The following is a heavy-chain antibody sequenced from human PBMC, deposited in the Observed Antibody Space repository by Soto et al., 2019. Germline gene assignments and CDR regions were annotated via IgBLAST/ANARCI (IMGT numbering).Heavy chain of an antibody. D-gene: IGHD2-8*02. V-gene: IGHV1-69*13. Sequence: ASVKVSCKASGGTFSIYGFSWVRQAPGQGPEWIGGIIPILTTPNYAQKFHGRVTIVADESTTTVYMELSSLKSEDTAVYYCATSVGIATTGEDGMDVWGQGTSVTVSS. CDR1: GGTFSIYG. CDR3: ATSVGIATTGEDGMDV. J-gene: IGHJ6*02. CDR2: IIPILTTP.